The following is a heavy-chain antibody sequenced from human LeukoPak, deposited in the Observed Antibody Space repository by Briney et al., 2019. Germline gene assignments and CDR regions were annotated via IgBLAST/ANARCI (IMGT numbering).Heavy chain of an antibody. CDR1: GGSISSGDYY. Sequence: PSETLSVTCTVSGGSISSGDYYWRWIRQPPGKGLEWIGYIYYSGSTYYNPSLKSRVTISVDTSKNQFSLKLSSVTAADTAVYYCARAEYSSSFDYWGQGTLVTVSS. CDR3: ARAEYSSSFDY. CDR2: IYYSGST. V-gene: IGHV4-30-4*01. D-gene: IGHD6-13*01. J-gene: IGHJ4*02.